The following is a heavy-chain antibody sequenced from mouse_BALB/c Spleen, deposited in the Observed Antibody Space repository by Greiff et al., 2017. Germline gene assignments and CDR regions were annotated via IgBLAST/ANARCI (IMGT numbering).Heavy chain of an antibody. Sequence: EVQLQESGPGLVKPSQSLSLTCSVTGYSITSGYYWNWIRQFPGNKLEWMGYISYDGSNNYNPSLKNRISITRDTSKNQFFLKLNSVTTEDTATYYCARAMITTGGYLDYWGQGTTLTVSS. CDR1: GYSITSGYY. V-gene: IGHV3-6*02. J-gene: IGHJ2*01. CDR2: ISYDGSN. CDR3: ARAMITTGGYLDY. D-gene: IGHD2-4*01.